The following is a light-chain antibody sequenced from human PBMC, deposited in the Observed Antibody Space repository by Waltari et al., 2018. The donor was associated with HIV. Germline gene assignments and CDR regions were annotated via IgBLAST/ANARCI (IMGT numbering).Light chain of an antibody. CDR3: HVWDRSSDHHV. V-gene: IGLV3-21*02. Sequence: SYVLTQSPSVSVAPGQTANITCGGNNIGSKSVHWYQQKAGQAPVLVVYNGSDRPSGIPERFSGSRSGNTATLTISRVEAGDEADYYCHVWDRSSDHHVFGPGTKVTVL. CDR1: NIGSKS. CDR2: NGS. J-gene: IGLJ1*01.